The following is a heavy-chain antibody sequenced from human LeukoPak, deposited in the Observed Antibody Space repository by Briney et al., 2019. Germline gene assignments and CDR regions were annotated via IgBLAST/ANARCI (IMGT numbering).Heavy chain of an antibody. D-gene: IGHD2-21*02. CDR2: IGSDSAT. CDR3: AKCMSSTGVCLNFDY. V-gene: IGHV3-23*01. J-gene: IGHJ4*02. CDR1: GFTFSSYE. Sequence: GGSLRLSCAASGFTFSSYEMNWVRQAPGKGLQWVSGIGSDSATFYTDSVKGRFTISRDNSKNTVYLHIDSLGAEDTAVYYCAKCMSSTGVCLNFDYWGQGILVAVST.